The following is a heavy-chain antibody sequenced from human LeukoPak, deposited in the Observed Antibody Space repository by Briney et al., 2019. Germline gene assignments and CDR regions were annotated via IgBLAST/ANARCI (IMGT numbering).Heavy chain of an antibody. CDR3: ARGDEMIVVVIGGGYFDY. D-gene: IGHD3-22*01. Sequence: ASVKVSCKASGYTFTGYYMHWVRQAPGQGLEWMRWINPNSGGTNYAQKFQGRVTMTRDTSISTAYMELSRLRSDDTAVYYCARGDEMIVVVIGGGYFDYWGQGTLVTVSS. CDR2: INPNSGGT. CDR1: GYTFTGYY. J-gene: IGHJ4*02. V-gene: IGHV1-2*02.